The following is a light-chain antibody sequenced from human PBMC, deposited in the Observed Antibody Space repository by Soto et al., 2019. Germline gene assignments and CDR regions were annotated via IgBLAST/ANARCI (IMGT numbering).Light chain of an antibody. V-gene: IGKV1-39*01. J-gene: IGKJ1*01. CDR3: QQGYCTPRT. Sequence: DIQMTQSPSSLSASVGDRVTITCRASQSISNYLNWYQQKPGKAPKLLMFAASSLQSGVPSRFSGGGPGTDFTPTITSLQPEDFATYYCQQGYCTPRTFGQGTKVDIK. CDR2: AAS. CDR1: QSISNY.